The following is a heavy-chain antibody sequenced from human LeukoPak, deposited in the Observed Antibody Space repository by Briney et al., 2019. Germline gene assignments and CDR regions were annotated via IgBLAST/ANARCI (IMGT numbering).Heavy chain of an antibody. D-gene: IGHD3-10*01. V-gene: IGHV1-8*03. CDR1: GYTFTGYY. CDR2: MNPNSGNT. Sequence: ASVKVSCKASGYTFTGYYMHWVRQAPGQGLEWMGWMNPNSGNTGYAQKFQGRVTITRNTSISTAYMELSSLRSEDTAVYYCARGTRFGESNFDYWGQGTLVTVSS. J-gene: IGHJ4*02. CDR3: ARGTRFGESNFDY.